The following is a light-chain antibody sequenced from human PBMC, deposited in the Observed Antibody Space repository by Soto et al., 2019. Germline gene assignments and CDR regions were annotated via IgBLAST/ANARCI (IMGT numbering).Light chain of an antibody. Sequence: DIQMTQSPSTLSASVGDRVTITCRASQRISSWLAWYQQKPGKAPKLLIYDASRLESGVPSRFSGSGSGTEFTLTISSLQPDDFATYYCQQYNSYWTFGQGTKV. CDR2: DAS. CDR3: QQYNSYWT. J-gene: IGKJ1*01. CDR1: QRISSW. V-gene: IGKV1-5*01.